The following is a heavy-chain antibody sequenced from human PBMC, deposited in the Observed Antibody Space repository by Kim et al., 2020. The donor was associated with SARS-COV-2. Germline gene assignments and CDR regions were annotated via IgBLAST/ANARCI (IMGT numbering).Heavy chain of an antibody. V-gene: IGHV1-24*01. CDR3: ATNPPFDRVNNWFDP. Sequence: AQKFQGGVTMTEDTSTDTAYMELSSLRSEDTAVYYCATNPPFDRVNNWFDPWGQGTLVTVSS. D-gene: IGHD2-21*01. J-gene: IGHJ5*02.